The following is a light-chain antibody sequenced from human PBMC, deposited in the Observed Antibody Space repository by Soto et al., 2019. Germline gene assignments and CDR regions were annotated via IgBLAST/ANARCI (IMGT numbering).Light chain of an antibody. V-gene: IGKV1-6*01. CDR1: QGTRNA. CDR2: VAF. CDR3: LQDYTCLLT. J-gene: IGKJ4*01. Sequence: AIQMTQSPASLSASVRDRVTITFRASQGTRNALGWHQQKPGKAPKLLISVAFSLQSTVPSRFTGSGCRKNLSLTTTALQPGDFATYYSLQDYTCLLTVGGRTKGNIK.